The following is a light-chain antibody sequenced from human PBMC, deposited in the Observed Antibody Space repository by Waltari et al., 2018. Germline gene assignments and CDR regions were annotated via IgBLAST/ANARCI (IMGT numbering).Light chain of an antibody. J-gene: IGLJ2*01. Sequence: QSALTQPASVSGSPGQSITISCTGTSSDVGSYNLVSWYQHHPGKAPKLMIYEVSKRPAGVSNRFSGSKSGNTASLTISGLQAEDEAEYYCCSYAGSYTFVVLGGGTKLTVL. V-gene: IGLV2-23*02. CDR2: EVS. CDR1: SSDVGSYNL. CDR3: CSYAGSYTFVV.